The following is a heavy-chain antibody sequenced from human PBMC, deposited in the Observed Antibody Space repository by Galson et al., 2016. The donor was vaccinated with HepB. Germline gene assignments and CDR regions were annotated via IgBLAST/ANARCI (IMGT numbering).Heavy chain of an antibody. D-gene: IGHD2-2*01. V-gene: IGHV3-53*01. Sequence: SLRLSCAASGFTFKSYAMNWVRQAPGKGLEWVSAIYSGGSTYYADAVKGHFTVSRDNPKNTVYLQMNSLRAEDTAVYYCARERFCSSATCYVGDAFHIGGQGTMVTVSS. CDR3: ARERFCSSATCYVGDAFHI. J-gene: IGHJ3*02. CDR1: GFTFKSYA. CDR2: IYSGGST.